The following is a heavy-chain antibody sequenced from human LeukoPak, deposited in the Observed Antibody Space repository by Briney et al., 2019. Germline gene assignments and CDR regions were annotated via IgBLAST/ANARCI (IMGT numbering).Heavy chain of an antibody. CDR2: INHSGST. D-gene: IGHD2-21*02. CDR3: ASNEVVTTAWDFDY. J-gene: IGHJ4*02. V-gene: IGHV4-34*01. CDR1: GGXFSGYS. Sequence: SETLSLTCAVYGGXFSGYSWSWIRQPPGKGLEWIGHINHSGSTNYNPSLKSRVTISVDTSKKQFSLNLYSVTAADTAVYYCASNEVVTTAWDFDYWGQGTLVTVSS.